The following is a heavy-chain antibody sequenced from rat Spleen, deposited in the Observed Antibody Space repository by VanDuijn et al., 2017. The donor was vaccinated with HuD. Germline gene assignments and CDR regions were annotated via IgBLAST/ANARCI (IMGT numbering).Heavy chain of an antibody. D-gene: IGHD1-10*01. CDR1: GYSITTNY. Sequence: EVQLQESGPGLVKPSQSLSLTCSVTGYSITTNYWGWIRKFPGNKMEWIGHISYSGSTNYNPSLKSRISITRDTSKNQFFLQVNSVTTEDTATYYCARRDNNYWFAYWGQGTLVTVSS. V-gene: IGHV3-1*01. CDR3: ARRDNNYWFAY. J-gene: IGHJ3*01. CDR2: ISYSGST.